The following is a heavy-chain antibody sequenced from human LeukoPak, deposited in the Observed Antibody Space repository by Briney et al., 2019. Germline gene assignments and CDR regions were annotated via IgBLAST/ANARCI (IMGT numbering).Heavy chain of an antibody. CDR3: ASGRGMRAATGDSYYYYGMDV. Sequence: PSETLSLTCTVSGGSFSSSGYYWGWIRQPPGKGLEWIGSIYYSGTTYYNPSLKSRVTISVDRSKNQFSLKLSSVTAADTAVYYCASGRGMRAATGDSYYYYGMDVWGQGTTVTVSS. D-gene: IGHD6-13*01. V-gene: IGHV4-39*07. CDR1: GGSFSSSGYY. CDR2: IYYSGTT. J-gene: IGHJ6*02.